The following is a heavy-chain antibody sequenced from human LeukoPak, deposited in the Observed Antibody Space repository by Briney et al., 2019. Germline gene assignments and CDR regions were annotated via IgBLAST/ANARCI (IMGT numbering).Heavy chain of an antibody. CDR1: GFTFKSYA. V-gene: IGHV3-30*04. D-gene: IGHD3-10*01. CDR2: ISYDGNKQ. J-gene: IGHJ4*02. CDR3: ARDSIAYGSGSYLHS. Sequence: GRSLRLSCAASGFTFKSYAMHWARQAPGKALEWLAIISYDGNKQHYAESVKGRFTISSDSSRNTLFLQMNSLRAEDTAVYYCARDSIAYGSGSYLHSWGQGTLVTVSS.